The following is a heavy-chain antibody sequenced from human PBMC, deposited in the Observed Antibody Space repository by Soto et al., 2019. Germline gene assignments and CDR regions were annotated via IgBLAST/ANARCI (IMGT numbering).Heavy chain of an antibody. CDR1: CVSTIDTNKYY. Sequence: PSETLSLTCTLSCVSTIDTNKYYWGWIRQTPGKGLEWIGSIYYGGDTYYNPSLKSRVTISEDRSKKLFSLRLASVTAADTAVYYCARGVVLVPPGILRRGDFFDPWGQGTLVTVSS. J-gene: IGHJ5*02. CDR2: IYYGGDT. V-gene: IGHV4-39*01. CDR3: ARGVVLVPPGILRRGDFFDP. D-gene: IGHD2-2*01.